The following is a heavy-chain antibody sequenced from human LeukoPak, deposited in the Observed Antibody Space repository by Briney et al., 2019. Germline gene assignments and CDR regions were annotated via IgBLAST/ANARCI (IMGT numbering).Heavy chain of an antibody. D-gene: IGHD5-24*01. CDR1: GFTFDDYA. V-gene: IGHV3-9*01. CDR3: ARDSADGYNGNDY. J-gene: IGHJ4*02. Sequence: PGRSLRLSCAASGFTFDDYAMHWVRQVPGKGLEWVSGISWNSGGIGYADSVKGRFTIPRDNAKNSLYLQMNSLRAEDTAVYYCARDSADGYNGNDYWGQGTLVTVSS. CDR2: ISWNSGGI.